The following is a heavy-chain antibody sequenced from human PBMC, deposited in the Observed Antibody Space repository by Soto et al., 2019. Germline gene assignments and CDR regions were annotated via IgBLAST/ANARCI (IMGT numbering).Heavy chain of an antibody. J-gene: IGHJ5*02. CDR3: ARHGFKRAVAGLNWFDP. D-gene: IGHD6-19*01. Sequence: GGSLRLSCAASGFTFSSYAMSWVRQAPGKGLEWVSAISGSGGSTYYADSVKGRFTISRDNSKNTLYLQMNSLRAEDTAVYYRARHGFKRAVAGLNWFDPWGQGTLVTVSS. V-gene: IGHV3-23*01. CDR1: GFTFSSYA. CDR2: ISGSGGST.